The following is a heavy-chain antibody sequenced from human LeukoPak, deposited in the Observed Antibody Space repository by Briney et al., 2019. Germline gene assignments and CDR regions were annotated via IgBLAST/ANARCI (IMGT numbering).Heavy chain of an antibody. Sequence: EPSETLSLTCAVSGYSISSGYYWGWIRQPPGKGLEWIGSIYHSGSTYYNPSLKSRVTISVDTSKNQFSLKLSSVTAADTAVYYCASSYSSSWPLDYWGQGTLVTVSS. V-gene: IGHV4-38-2*01. CDR1: GYSISSGYY. J-gene: IGHJ4*02. CDR3: ASSYSSSWPLDY. CDR2: IYHSGST. D-gene: IGHD6-13*01.